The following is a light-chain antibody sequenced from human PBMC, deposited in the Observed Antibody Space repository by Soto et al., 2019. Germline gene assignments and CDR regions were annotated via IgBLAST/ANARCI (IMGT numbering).Light chain of an antibody. CDR1: SSSFASNS. CDR3: AVWEDSLSGPV. J-gene: IGLJ3*02. V-gene: IGLV1-44*01. CDR2: AND. Sequence: QSVLIQSPSASGTPGQRVTISCSGSSSSFASNSVNWYQQLPGTDPKLLIFANDQRPSGVPDRFSGSKSGTSASLAISGLQSDDEGDYYCAVWEDSLSGPVFGGGTKVTVL.